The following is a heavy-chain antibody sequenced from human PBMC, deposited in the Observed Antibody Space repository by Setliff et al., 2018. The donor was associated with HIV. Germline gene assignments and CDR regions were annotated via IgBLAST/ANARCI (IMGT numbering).Heavy chain of an antibody. CDR2: ISESG. V-gene: IGHV3-23*01. CDR3: VNRAWLES. Sequence: GGSLRLSCAASGFAFSSQAMSWVRQAPGKGLDWVSVISESGYSADSVKGRFTISRDNSKNMLYLQMNNLTTEGTAVYYCVNRAWLESWGQGTLVTVSS. CDR1: GFAFSSQA. J-gene: IGHJ4*02.